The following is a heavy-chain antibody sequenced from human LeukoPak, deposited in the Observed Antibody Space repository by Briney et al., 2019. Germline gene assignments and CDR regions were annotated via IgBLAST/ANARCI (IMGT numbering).Heavy chain of an antibody. CDR1: GFTFRDYG. CDR3: ARGGRLPDH. V-gene: IGHV3-49*04. D-gene: IGHD1-1*01. J-gene: IGHJ4*02. CDR2: IRGKAFGGTT. Sequence: GGSLRLSCTASGFTFRDYGVNWVRQAPGKGLEWVGLIRGKAFGGTTGYAASVKGRFTVSRDDSKSIAYLQMNNLETEDTAVYYCARGGRLPDHWGQGTLVTVSS.